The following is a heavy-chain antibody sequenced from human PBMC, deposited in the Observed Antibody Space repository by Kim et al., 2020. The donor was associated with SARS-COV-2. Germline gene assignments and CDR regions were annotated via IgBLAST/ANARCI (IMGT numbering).Heavy chain of an antibody. CDR3: TKANEKNFEY. V-gene: IGHV3-30*18. CDR2: ISNDGTYA. D-gene: IGHD1-1*01. J-gene: IGHJ4*02. Sequence: GGSLRLSCAASGFSFNRYGMHWVRQAPGKGLEWVSVISNDGTYANYADSVKGRFTISRDNSKNTLYLQMNSLRAEDTAVYYCTKANEKNFEYWGQGTLVTVSS. CDR1: GFSFNRYG.